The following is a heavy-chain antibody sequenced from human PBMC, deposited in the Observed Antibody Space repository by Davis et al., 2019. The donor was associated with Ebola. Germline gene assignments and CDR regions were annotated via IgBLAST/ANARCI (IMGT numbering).Heavy chain of an antibody. D-gene: IGHD4-17*01. Sequence: SGPTLVKPTQTLTLTCSFSGFSLSTHGLGVGWFRQSPGEALEWLALVYWDDDKRYSPSLRSRLTITKDTSKNQVVLSMTNMDPVDTATYYCAHKAYGSLSNWFGPWGQGTLVTVSS. CDR2: VYWDDDK. CDR3: AHKAYGSLSNWFGP. J-gene: IGHJ5*02. V-gene: IGHV2-5*02. CDR1: GFSLSTHGLG.